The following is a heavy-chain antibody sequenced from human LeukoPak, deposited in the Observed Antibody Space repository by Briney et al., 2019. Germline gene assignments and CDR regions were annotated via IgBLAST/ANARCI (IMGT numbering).Heavy chain of an antibody. CDR3: AKDQFGVSVFMDV. CDR2: ISGYDGNT. V-gene: IGHV1-18*01. Sequence: GASVKVSCKAVGYTFNFYGISWVRQAPGQGLEWVGWISGYDGNTKYAQNFQGRVTMTTNTSTSTASLELTRLRSDDTAVYYCAKDQFGVSVFMDVWGKGTAVTISS. J-gene: IGHJ6*03. D-gene: IGHD3-10*01. CDR1: GYTFNFYG.